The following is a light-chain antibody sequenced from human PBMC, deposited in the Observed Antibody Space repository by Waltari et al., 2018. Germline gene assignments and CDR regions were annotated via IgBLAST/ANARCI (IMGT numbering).Light chain of an antibody. CDR2: EVS. J-gene: IGLJ1*01. CDR3: SSYAGSNNYV. V-gene: IGLV2-8*01. Sequence: ALLKPPPAPGPLGHQSPSPSIGPTRDVGGLTFVPWYQQHPGKAPKLMIYEVSKRPSGVPDRFSGSKSGNTASLTVSGLQAEDEADYYCSSYAGSNNYVFGTGTKVTVL. CDR1: TRDVGGLTF.